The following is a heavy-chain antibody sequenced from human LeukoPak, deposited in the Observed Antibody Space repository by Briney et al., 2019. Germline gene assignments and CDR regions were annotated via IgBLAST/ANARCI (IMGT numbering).Heavy chain of an antibody. CDR3: RRQGTCTNCVCYWDWCDP. CDR2: IYTSGST. CDR1: GGSISSYY. D-gene: IGHD2-8*01. Sequence: SETLSLTCTVSGGSISSYYWIWIRQPPGKGLEWIGDIYTSGSTNYNPSLKSRVTISVDTSKNQFSLKLSSVTAADTAVYWCRRQGTCTNCVCYWDWCDPWGQGTLVTVSS. J-gene: IGHJ5*02. V-gene: IGHV4-4*09.